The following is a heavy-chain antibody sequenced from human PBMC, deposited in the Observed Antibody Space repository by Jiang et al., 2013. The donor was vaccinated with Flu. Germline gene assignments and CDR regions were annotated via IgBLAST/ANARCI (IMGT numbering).Heavy chain of an antibody. J-gene: IGHJ6*02. Sequence: VQLLESGGGVVEPGRSLRLSCAASGFTFRTYAMHWVRQAPGKGLEWVAFIWYDGSNQEYGDSVKGRFTISRDNSKNMVYLEMNSLRVEDTAVYYCGTRPPQSGFAMDVWGQGTTVIVSS. CDR3: GTRPPQSGFAMDV. V-gene: IGHV3-33*01. D-gene: IGHD3-10*01. CDR2: IWYDGSNQ. CDR1: GFTFRTYA.